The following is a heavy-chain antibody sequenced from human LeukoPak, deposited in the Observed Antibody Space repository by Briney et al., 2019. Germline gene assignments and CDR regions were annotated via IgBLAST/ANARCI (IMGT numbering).Heavy chain of an antibody. CDR1: GGSISSSSYY. CDR2: IYYSGST. J-gene: IGHJ4*02. Sequence: SETLSLTCTVSGGSISSSSYYWGWIRQPPGKGLEWIGSIYYSGSTYYNPSLKSRVTISLDTSKNQFSLKLSSVTAADTAVYYCARDRGQEFDYWGQGTLVTVSS. CDR3: ARDRGQEFDY. V-gene: IGHV4-39*07.